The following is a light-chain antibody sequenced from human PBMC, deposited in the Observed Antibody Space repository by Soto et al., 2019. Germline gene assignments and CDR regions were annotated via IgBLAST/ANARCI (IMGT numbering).Light chain of an antibody. J-gene: IGKJ5*01. V-gene: IGKV3-15*01. CDR3: QQYSNRPPIT. Sequence: EILMTNSPATLTVSPGERVILSCWASRSVTNTLSWYQPRPGQPPRLLVYGASTKATDMPGRFSGRGSGTEFPLTISNRQSKEFAVYYCQQYSNRPPITFGQGTRLDIK. CDR2: GAS. CDR1: RSVTNT.